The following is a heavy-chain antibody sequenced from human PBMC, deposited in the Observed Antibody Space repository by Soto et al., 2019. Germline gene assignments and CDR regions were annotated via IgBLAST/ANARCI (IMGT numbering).Heavy chain of an antibody. V-gene: IGHV4-4*07. J-gene: IGHJ5*02. CDR3: ARSTVVTHYNWFDP. CDR2: IYTSGST. CDR1: GGSISSYY. Sequence: SETLSLTCTVSGGSISSYYWSWIRQPAGKGLEWIGRIYTSGSTNYNPSLKSRVTMSVDTSKNQFSLKLSSVTAADTAVYYCARSTVVTHYNWFDPWGHGTLVTVSS. D-gene: IGHD4-17*01.